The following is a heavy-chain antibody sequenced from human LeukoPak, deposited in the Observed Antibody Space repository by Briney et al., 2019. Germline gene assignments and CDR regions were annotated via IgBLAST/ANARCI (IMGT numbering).Heavy chain of an antibody. CDR3: ARVPRLPYYYGMDV. J-gene: IGHJ6*02. CDR2: INHSGST. CDR1: SGSFSDYY. V-gene: IGHV4-34*01. D-gene: IGHD2-15*01. Sequence: SETLSLTCAVYSGSFSDYYWSWIRQPPGKGLEWIGEINHSGSTNYNPSLKSRVTISVDTSKNQFSLKLSSVTAADTAVYYRARVPRLPYYYGMDVWGQGTTVTVSS.